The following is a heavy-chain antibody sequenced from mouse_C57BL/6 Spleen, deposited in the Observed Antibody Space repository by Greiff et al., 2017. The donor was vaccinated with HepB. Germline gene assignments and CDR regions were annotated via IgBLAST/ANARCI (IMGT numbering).Heavy chain of an antibody. V-gene: IGHV5-9-1*02. J-gene: IGHJ1*03. CDR2: ISSGGDYI. D-gene: IGHD2-5*01. CDR1: GFTFSSYA. CDR3: TTLAYYSNYGHWYFDV. Sequence: EVMLVESGEGLVKPGGSLKLSCAASGFTFSSYAMSWVRQTPEKRLEWVAYISSGGDYIYYADTVKGRFTISRDNARNTLYLQMSSLKSEDTAMYYCTTLAYYSNYGHWYFDVWGTGTTVTVSS.